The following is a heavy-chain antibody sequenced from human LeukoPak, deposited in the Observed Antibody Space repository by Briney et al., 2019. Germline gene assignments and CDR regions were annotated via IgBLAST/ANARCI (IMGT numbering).Heavy chain of an antibody. J-gene: IGHJ4*02. D-gene: IGHD4-17*01. CDR1: GGSISSSDYY. V-gene: IGHV4-30-4*01. CDR2: ISYSGST. Sequence: PSETLSLTCTVSGGSISSSDYYWSWIRQSPGKGLEWIGCISYSGSTYYNPSLKSRVIISLDTPKNQFSLKLSSVTAADTAVYYCATYFYGEYGSYYFDYWGQGTLVTVSS. CDR3: ATYFYGEYGSYYFDY.